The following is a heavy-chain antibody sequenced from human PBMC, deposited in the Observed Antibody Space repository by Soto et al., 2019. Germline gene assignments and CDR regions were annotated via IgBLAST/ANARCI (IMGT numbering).Heavy chain of an antibody. D-gene: IGHD1-26*01. CDR3: ARPLFPRGGGRVATYGMDV. CDR2: IIPIFGTA. V-gene: IGHV1-69*01. CDR1: GGTFSSNA. J-gene: IGHJ6*02. Sequence: QVQLLQSGAEVKKPGSSVKVSCKASGGTFSSNAISWVRQAPGQGLEWMGGIIPIFGTADYAQNFQGRVTITADESTGTAYMELRSLRSEDTAAYYCARPLFPRGGGRVATYGMDVWGQGTTVTVSS.